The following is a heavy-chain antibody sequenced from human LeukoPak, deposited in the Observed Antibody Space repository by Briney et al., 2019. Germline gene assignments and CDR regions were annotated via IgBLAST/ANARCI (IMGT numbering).Heavy chain of an antibody. CDR2: IRGKASGGPT. J-gene: IGHJ4*02. D-gene: IGHD4-17*01. CDR1: GFTFGEYR. CDR3: ARDLGTTETGDDY. V-gene: IGHV3-49*04. Sequence: PGRSLRLSCTTSGFTFGEYRMTWVRQAPGKGLEWVGVIRGKASGGPTDYAASVKGRFTISRDDSKSIAYLQKSRLKIEGTAVYYCARDLGTTETGDDYWGQGTLVTVSS.